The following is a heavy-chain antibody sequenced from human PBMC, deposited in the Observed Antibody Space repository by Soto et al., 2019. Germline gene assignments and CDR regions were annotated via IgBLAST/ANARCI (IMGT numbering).Heavy chain of an antibody. CDR3: ARGYYDSSGYPLPDY. CDR1: GFTFSSYA. V-gene: IGHV3-30-3*01. J-gene: IGHJ4*02. CDR2: ISYDGSNK. Sequence: GGSLRLSCAASGFTFSSYAMHWVRQAPGKGLEWVAVISYDGSNKYYADSVKGRFTISRDNSKNTLYLQMNSLRAEDTVVYYCARGYYDSSGYPLPDYWGQGTLVTVSS. D-gene: IGHD3-22*01.